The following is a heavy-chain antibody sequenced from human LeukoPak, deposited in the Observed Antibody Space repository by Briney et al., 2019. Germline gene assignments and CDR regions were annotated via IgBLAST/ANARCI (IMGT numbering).Heavy chain of an antibody. J-gene: IGHJ4*02. CDR3: AREGVVVRY. V-gene: IGHV3-11*04. D-gene: IGHD2-15*01. Sequence: KPGGSLRLSCAASGFTFSDYYMSWIRQAPGKGLEWVSYISNSGTTKYYADSVNGRFTISRDNAKDSLFLQMNSLRAEDTAVYYCAREGVVVRYWGQGTLVTVSS. CDR2: ISNSGTTK. CDR1: GFTFSDYY.